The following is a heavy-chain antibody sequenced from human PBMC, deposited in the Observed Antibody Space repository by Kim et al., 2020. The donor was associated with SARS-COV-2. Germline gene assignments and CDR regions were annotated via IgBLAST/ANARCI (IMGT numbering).Heavy chain of an antibody. CDR2: IRSKADGGTT. D-gene: IGHD5-12*01. CDR1: GFTFGDYS. V-gene: IGHV3-49*03. J-gene: IGHJ3*02. CDR3: PRFVDIVSTTTKGDAFDI. Sequence: GGSLRLSCTASGFTFGDYSMSWFRQAPGKGLEWVGFIRSKADGGTTEYAASGKGRFTISRDDSKSIAYLQMNSLKTEDTAVYYCPRFVDIVSTTTKGDAFDIWGKGTMVTVSS.